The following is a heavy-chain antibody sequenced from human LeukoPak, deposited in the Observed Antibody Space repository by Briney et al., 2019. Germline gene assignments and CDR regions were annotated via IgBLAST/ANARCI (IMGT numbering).Heavy chain of an antibody. V-gene: IGHV4-39*01. CDR3: ARSSVRIAAAGMHAFDI. Sequence: SETLSLTCTVSVGSISSSSYYLGWIRQPPGKGLEWIGSIYYSGSTYYNPSLKSRVTISVDTSKNQFSLKLSSVTAADTAVYYCARSSVRIAAAGMHAFDIWGQGTMVTVSS. J-gene: IGHJ3*02. CDR1: VGSISSSSYY. D-gene: IGHD6-13*01. CDR2: IYYSGST.